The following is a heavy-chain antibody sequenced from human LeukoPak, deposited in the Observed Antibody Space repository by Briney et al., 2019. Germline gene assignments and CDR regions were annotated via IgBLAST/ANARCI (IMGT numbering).Heavy chain of an antibody. D-gene: IGHD3-10*01. CDR2: FDPEDGET. CDR3: ARDLGYYYGSGSYYNGG. V-gene: IGHV1-24*01. Sequence: ASVKVSCKVSGYTLTELSMHWVRQAPGKGLEWMGGFDPEDGETIYAQKFQGRVTMTEDTPTDTAYMELNSLRSEDTAVYYCARDLGYYYGSGSYYNGGWGQGTLVTVSS. CDR1: GYTLTELS. J-gene: IGHJ4*02.